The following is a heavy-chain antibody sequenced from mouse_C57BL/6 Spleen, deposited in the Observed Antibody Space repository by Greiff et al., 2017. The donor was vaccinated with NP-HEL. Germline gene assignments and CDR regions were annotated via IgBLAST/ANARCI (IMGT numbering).Heavy chain of an antibody. D-gene: IGHD5-1*01. Sequence: QVQLKQSGAELVRPGASVTLSCKASGYTFTDYEMHWVKQTPVHGLEWIGAIDPETGGTAYNQKFKGKAILTADKSSSTAYMELRSLTSEDSAVYYCTAVPEDYWGQGTSVTVSS. CDR3: TAVPEDY. CDR1: GYTFTDYE. V-gene: IGHV1-15*01. J-gene: IGHJ4*01. CDR2: IDPETGGT.